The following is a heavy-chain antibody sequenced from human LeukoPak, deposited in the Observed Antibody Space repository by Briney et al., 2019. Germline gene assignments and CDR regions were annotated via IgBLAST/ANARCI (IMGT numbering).Heavy chain of an antibody. D-gene: IGHD6-6*01. V-gene: IGHV3-48*02. CDR3: ARAAVLDF. J-gene: IGHJ4*02. Sequence: SGGSLRLFCGASGFTFSRYSMNWVRQAPGKGLEWLSYISSSSSAINYADSVKGRFTISRDNAKNSLYLQMNSLRDEDTAVFYCARAAVLDFWGQGTLVTVSS. CDR2: ISSSSSAI. CDR1: GFTFSRYS.